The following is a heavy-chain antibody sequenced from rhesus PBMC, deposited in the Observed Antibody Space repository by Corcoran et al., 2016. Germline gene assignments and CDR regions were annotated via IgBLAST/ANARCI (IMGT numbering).Heavy chain of an antibody. CDR2: IYGSASST. J-gene: IGHJ5-2*02. CDR3: ARDRPGDDSLDV. D-gene: IGHD7-45*01. V-gene: IGHV4-169*02. Sequence: QLQLQESGPGLVKPSETLSLTCAVSGGSISSSYWSWIRQAPGEGLEWIGYIYGSASSTNYHPPLKGRVTLSVDTSKNQLSLKLSSVTAADTAVYYCARDRPGDDSLDVWGRGVLVTVSS. CDR1: GGSISSSY.